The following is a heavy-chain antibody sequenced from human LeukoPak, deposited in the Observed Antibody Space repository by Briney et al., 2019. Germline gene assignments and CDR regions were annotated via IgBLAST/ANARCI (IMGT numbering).Heavy chain of an antibody. CDR3: ARVKGTERDY. CDR2: ISGSSTYI. D-gene: IGHD3/OR15-3a*01. CDR1: GFTFSTYS. V-gene: IGHV3-21*01. Sequence: NPGGSLRLSCAASGFTFSTYSMNWVRQAPGKGLEWVSSISGSSTYIFYADSVKGRFTISRDNAKNSLYLQMNSLRVEDTAVYYCARVKGTERDYWGQGTLDTVSS. J-gene: IGHJ4*02.